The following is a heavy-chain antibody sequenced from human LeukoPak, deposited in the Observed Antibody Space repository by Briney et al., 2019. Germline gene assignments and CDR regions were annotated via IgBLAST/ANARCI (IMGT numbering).Heavy chain of an antibody. CDR1: GGSISSSSYY. J-gene: IGHJ4*02. V-gene: IGHV4-39*01. Sequence: SETLSLTCTVSGGSISSSSYYWGWIRQPPGKGLEWIGSIYYSGSTYYNPSFKSRVTISVDTSKNQFSLKLSSVTAADTAVYYCARAGTAGGYYFDYWGQGTLVTVSS. CDR3: ARAGTAGGYYFDY. CDR2: IYYSGST. D-gene: IGHD3-16*01.